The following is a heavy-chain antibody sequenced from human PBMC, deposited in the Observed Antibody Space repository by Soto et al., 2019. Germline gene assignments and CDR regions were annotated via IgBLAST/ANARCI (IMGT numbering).Heavy chain of an antibody. CDR3: ASTQDIVIMVYAVGGGMDV. CDR1: GGTFSSYA. V-gene: IGHV1-69*13. J-gene: IGHJ6*02. Sequence: ASVKVSCKASGGTFSSYAISWVRQAPGQGLEWMGGIIPIFGTANYAQKFQGRVTITADESTSTAYMELSSLRSEDTAVYYCASTQDIVIMVYAVGGGMDVCGPGTTVTVFS. CDR2: IIPIFGTA. D-gene: IGHD2-8*01.